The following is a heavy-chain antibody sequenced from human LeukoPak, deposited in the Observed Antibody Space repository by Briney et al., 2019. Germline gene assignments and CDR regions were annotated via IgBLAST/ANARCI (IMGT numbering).Heavy chain of an antibody. CDR3: AGAACNSGKCYFGYFDL. D-gene: IGHD1-26*01. V-gene: IGHV4-59*12. Sequence: SETLSLTCSVSGGSISSYYWTWVRQPPGKGLEWIGNIYHSGSTNYNPSLKSRVTISVDTSKKEFSLKLSSVTAADTAVYFCAGAACNSGKCYFGYFDLWGRGTLVTVSS. CDR2: IYHSGST. J-gene: IGHJ2*01. CDR1: GGSISSYY.